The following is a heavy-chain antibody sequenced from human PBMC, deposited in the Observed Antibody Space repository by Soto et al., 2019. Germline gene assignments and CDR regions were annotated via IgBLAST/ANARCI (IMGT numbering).Heavy chain of an antibody. Sequence: VASVKVSCKASGYTFTSYGISWVRQAPGQGLEWMGWISAYNGNTNYAQKLQGRVTMTTDTSASTAYMEVKSLRSDDTAVYYCARVLGDSYVSYYFDYWGQGTLVTVSA. V-gene: IGHV1-18*01. CDR3: ARVLGDSYVSYYFDY. J-gene: IGHJ4*02. CDR1: GYTFTSYG. CDR2: ISAYNGNT. D-gene: IGHD3-16*01.